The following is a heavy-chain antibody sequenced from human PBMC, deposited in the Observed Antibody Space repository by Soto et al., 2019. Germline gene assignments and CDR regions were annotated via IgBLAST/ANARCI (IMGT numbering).Heavy chain of an antibody. CDR2: INHSGST. CDR1: GGSFSGYY. Sequence: PSETLSLTCAVYGGSFSGYYWSWIRQPPGKGLEWIGEINHSGSTNYNPSLKSRVTISVDTSKNQFSLRLSSVTAADTAVYYCARHLDYGSRGDYFDYWGQGTLVTVSS. CDR3: ARHLDYGSRGDYFDY. J-gene: IGHJ4*02. V-gene: IGHV4-34*01. D-gene: IGHD4-17*01.